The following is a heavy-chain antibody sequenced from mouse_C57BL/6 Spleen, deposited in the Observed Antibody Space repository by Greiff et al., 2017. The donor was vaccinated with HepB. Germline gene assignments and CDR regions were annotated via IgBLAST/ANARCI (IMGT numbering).Heavy chain of an antibody. V-gene: IGHV2-9-1*01. CDR1: GFSLTSYA. CDR2: IWTGGGT. Sequence: QVQLKESGPGLVAPSQRLSITCTVSGFSLTSYAISWVRQPPGKGLEWLGVIWTGGGTNYNSALKSRLSISKDNSKSQVFLKMNSLQTDDTARYYCARNYYGSSRYYFDYWGQGTTLTVSS. D-gene: IGHD1-1*01. J-gene: IGHJ2*01. CDR3: ARNYYGSSRYYFDY.